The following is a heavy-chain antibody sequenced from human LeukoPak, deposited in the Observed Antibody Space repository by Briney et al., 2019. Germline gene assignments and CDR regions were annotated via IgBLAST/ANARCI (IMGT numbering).Heavy chain of an antibody. D-gene: IGHD6-6*01. CDR2: IYPGDSDT. V-gene: IGHV5-51*01. CDR1: GYSFTSYW. J-gene: IGHJ4*02. CDR3: ARGWDQYSSSSWPWGLDY. Sequence: GESLKISCKGSGYSFTSYWIGWVRQMPGKGLEWMGIIYPGDSDTRYSPSFQGQVTISADKSISTAYLQWSSLKASDTAMYYCARGWDQYSSSSWPWGLDYWGQGTLVTVSS.